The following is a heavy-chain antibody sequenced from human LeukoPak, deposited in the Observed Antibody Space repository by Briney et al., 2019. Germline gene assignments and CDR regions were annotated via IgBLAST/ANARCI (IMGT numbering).Heavy chain of an antibody. V-gene: IGHV3-53*01. CDR1: GFTVSNSH. CDR2: IYSGGST. CDR3: VRGQVTMAV. J-gene: IGHJ4*02. Sequence: PGGSLRLSCAASGFTVSNSHMRWVRQAPGKGLEWVSVIYSGGSTYYADSVKGRFTISRDNSENTVYLEMSNLRAEDTAVYYCVRGQVTMAVWGQGTLVTVSA. D-gene: IGHD3-10*01.